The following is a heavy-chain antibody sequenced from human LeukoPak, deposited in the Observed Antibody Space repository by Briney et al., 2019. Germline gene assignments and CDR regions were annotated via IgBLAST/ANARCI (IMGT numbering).Heavy chain of an antibody. J-gene: IGHJ6*02. CDR3: ARRPGGTLDYYYGMDV. CDR1: GFTFSSYS. Sequence: PGGSLRLSCAASGFTFSSYSMNWVRQAPGKGLEWVSSISSSSSYIYYADSVKGRFTISRDNSKNTLYLQMNSLRAEDTAVYYCARRPGGTLDYYYGMDVWGQGTTVTVSS. V-gene: IGHV3-21*01. CDR2: ISSSSSYI. D-gene: IGHD1-1*01.